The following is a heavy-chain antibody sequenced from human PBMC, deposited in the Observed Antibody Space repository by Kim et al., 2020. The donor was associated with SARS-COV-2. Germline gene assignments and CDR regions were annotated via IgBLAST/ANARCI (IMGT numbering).Heavy chain of an antibody. CDR2: IYDSGVT. V-gene: IGHV4-59*01. D-gene: IGHD5-18*01. CDR1: GASISGFY. J-gene: IGHJ6*02. CDR3: ARGGYSPWVYYYGMDV. Sequence: SETLSLTCTVSGASISGFYWTWIRQPPGKGLEWIGHIYDSGVTKNNPSLQSRVTLSVDTSRNQFSLRLRSVTAADTAIYYCARGGYSPWVYYYGMDVWG.